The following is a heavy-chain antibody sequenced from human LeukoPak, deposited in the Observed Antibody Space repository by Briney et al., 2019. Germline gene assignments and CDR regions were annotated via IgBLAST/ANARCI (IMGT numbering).Heavy chain of an antibody. J-gene: IGHJ4*02. Sequence: PGGSLRLSCAASGFTVSANYMSWVRQAPGKGLEWVSVIYSGGSTFYADSVRGRFTISSDNSKNTLYLQMNSLRVDDTAVYYCAKHSAQRSVDIVATMGVWGQGTLVTVSS. CDR3: AKHSAQRSVDIVATMGV. V-gene: IGHV3-66*04. CDR1: GFTVSANY. D-gene: IGHD5-12*01. CDR2: IYSGGST.